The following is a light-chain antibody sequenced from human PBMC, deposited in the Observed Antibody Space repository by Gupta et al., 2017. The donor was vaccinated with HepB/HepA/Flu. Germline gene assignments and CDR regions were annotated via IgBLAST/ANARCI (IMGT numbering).Light chain of an antibody. J-gene: IGLJ2*01. CDR1: SSDVGSHNL. V-gene: IGLV2-23*02. CDR3: CSYGGSSTYVV. Sequence: QSALPQPASVSGSPAQSLTISCTGTSSDVGSHNLVSWYQQHPGKAPKLMIYEVTKRPSGVSNRFSGSKSGSTAAVTISRLQAEDEADYYCCSYGGSSTYVVFGGGTKLTVL. CDR2: EVT.